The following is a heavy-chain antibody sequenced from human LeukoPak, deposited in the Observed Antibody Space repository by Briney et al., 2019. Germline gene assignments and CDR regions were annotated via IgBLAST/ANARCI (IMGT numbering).Heavy chain of an antibody. CDR3: ARETFGYCSGGSCSD. D-gene: IGHD2-15*01. Sequence: PSETLSLTCTVSGGSISSYYWSWIRQPPGKGLEWIGYIYYSGSTNYNPSLKSRVTISVDTSKNQFSLKLSSVTAADTAVYYCARETFGYCSGGSCSDWGQGTLVTVSS. CDR2: IYYSGST. CDR1: GGSISSYY. V-gene: IGHV4-59*01. J-gene: IGHJ1*01.